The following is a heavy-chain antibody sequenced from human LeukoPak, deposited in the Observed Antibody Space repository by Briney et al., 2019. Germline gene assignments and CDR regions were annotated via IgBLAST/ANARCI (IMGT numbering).Heavy chain of an antibody. J-gene: IGHJ4*02. Sequence: ASVKVSSKASGHTFTAYYMHWVRQAPGQGLEWMGWIHPNSGGTNYAQKCQGGVTMTRDTSISTAYRELSRLRSDDTAVYYCARGAKRWLQSRAFDYWGQGTLVTVSS. CDR2: IHPNSGGT. CDR1: GHTFTAYY. D-gene: IGHD5-24*01. CDR3: ARGAKRWLQSRAFDY. V-gene: IGHV1-2*02.